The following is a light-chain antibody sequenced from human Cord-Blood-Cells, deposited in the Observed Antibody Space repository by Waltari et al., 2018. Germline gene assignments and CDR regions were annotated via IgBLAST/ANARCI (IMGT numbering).Light chain of an antibody. CDR1: HSVSSSY. V-gene: IGKV3-20*01. Sequence: EIVLTQSPGPLSLSPGARATLSCTASHSVSSSYLDWYQQKPGQSPRLLIYVASSRATGIPDRFSGSGSGTDFTLTISRLEPEDFAVYYCQQDGSSPWTFGQGTKVEIK. CDR3: QQDGSSPWT. J-gene: IGKJ1*01. CDR2: VAS.